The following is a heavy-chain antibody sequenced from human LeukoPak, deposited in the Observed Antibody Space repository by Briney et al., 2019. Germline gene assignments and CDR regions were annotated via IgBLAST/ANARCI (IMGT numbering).Heavy chain of an antibody. D-gene: IGHD3-3*01. Sequence: GASVKVSCKASGYTFTSYDINWVRQATGQGLEWMGWMNPNSGNTGYAQKFQGRVTMARNTSISTAYMELSSLRSEDTAVYYCARGRYDFWSGYFKYNWFDPWGQGTLVTVSS. CDR2: MNPNSGNT. J-gene: IGHJ5*02. V-gene: IGHV1-8*01. CDR1: GYTFTSYD. CDR3: ARGRYDFWSGYFKYNWFDP.